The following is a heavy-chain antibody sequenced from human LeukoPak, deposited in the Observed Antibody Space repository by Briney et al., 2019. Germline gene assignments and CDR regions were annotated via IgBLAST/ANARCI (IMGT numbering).Heavy chain of an antibody. Sequence: GGSLRLPCAASGFTFRTYAMSWVRQAPGKGLEWVSGISGSDDSTYYADSVKGRFTISRDNSKNTLYLQMNSLRAEDTAVYYCAKRSGDYYYYGMDVWGQGTTVTVSS. CDR2: ISGSDDST. D-gene: IGHD4-17*01. CDR1: GFTFRTYA. CDR3: AKRSGDYYYYGMDV. V-gene: IGHV3-23*01. J-gene: IGHJ6*02.